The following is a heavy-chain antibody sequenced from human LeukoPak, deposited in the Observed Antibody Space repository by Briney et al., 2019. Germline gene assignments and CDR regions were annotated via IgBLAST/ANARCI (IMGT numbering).Heavy chain of an antibody. V-gene: IGHV1-8*01. Sequence: GASVTVSCKASGYTFTSYDINWVRQAPGQGLEWMGWMNPNSGNTGYAQKFQGRVTMTRNTSISTACMELSSLRSEDTAVYYCARESPWELGSTYYYYMDVWGKGTTVTVSS. CDR3: ARESPWELGSTYYYYMDV. J-gene: IGHJ6*03. CDR1: GYTFTSYD. D-gene: IGHD1-26*01. CDR2: MNPNSGNT.